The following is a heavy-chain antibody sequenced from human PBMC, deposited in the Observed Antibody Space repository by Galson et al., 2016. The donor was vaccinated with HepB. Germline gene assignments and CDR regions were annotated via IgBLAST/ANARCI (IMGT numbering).Heavy chain of an antibody. D-gene: IGHD2-15*01. J-gene: IGHJ4*02. Sequence: SLRLSCAAPRFAFETFPMYWVRQAPGKGLEWLAVISYDSSNKFYSKSVKGRFSISRDNSRNSLYLQMNSLRTEDSAFYYCAKDIFPLHVGSPPDSWGQGTLVTVSS. CDR3: AKDIFPLHVGSPPDS. CDR2: ISYDSSNK. CDR1: RFAFETFP. V-gene: IGHV3-30*04.